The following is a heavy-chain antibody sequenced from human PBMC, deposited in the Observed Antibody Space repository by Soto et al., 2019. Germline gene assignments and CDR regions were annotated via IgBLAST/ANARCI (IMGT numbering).Heavy chain of an antibody. Sequence: GGSLRLSCAASGFTFSTYEMYWVRQAPGKGLEWVSYISSSSNAIYYGDSVKGRFTISRDNAKNSLHLRMSSLRAEDTAIYYCARGGSSGWFFLDYWGQGALVTVSS. CDR3: ARGGSSGWFFLDY. CDR1: GFTFSTYE. V-gene: IGHV3-48*03. CDR2: ISSSSNAI. D-gene: IGHD6-19*01. J-gene: IGHJ4*02.